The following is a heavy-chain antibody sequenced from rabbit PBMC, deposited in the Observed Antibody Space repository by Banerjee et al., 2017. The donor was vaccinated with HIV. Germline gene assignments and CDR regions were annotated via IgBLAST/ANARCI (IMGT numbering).Heavy chain of an antibody. CDR3: ATDFARFFDL. J-gene: IGHJ4*01. CDR1: GFDFSSYYM. CDR2: IYAGSSGST. Sequence: QEQLKETGGGLVQPGGSLTLSCKASGFDFSSYYMNWVRQAPGKGLEWIGTIYAGSSGSTYYASRAKGRFTISKSTNQKTVTLQMTSLTAADTAAYFCATDFARFFDLWGPGTLVTFS. V-gene: IGHV1S45*01.